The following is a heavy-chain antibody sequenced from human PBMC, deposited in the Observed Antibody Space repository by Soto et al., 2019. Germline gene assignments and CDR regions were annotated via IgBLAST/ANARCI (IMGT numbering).Heavy chain of an antibody. CDR1: GFSLSKGRMG. D-gene: IGHD3-3*02. Sequence: QVTLKESGPVLVKPTETLTLTCTVSGFSLSKGRMGVSWIRQPPGKALEWLAHIFPNDEKSYSTSLKSRLTISKDTSKSQVVLTMTNMDPVDTATYYCARLGAPFLEWLLPLDPWGQGTRVTVSS. J-gene: IGHJ5*02. CDR3: ARLGAPFLEWLLPLDP. V-gene: IGHV2-26*01. CDR2: IFPNDEK.